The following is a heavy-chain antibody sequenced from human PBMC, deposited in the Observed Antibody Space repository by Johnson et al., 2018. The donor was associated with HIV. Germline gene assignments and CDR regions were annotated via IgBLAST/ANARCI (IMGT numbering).Heavy chain of an antibody. D-gene: IGHD7-27*01. CDR2: ITWNGGTT. CDR3: AKAVTGEGAFDI. Sequence: VQLVESGGGLVQPGGSLRLSCAASGFTFDEYGMSWVRQAPGKGLEWVSGITWNGGTTGYADSVKGRFLISRDNSKNTLYLQMNSLRAEDTAVYYCAKAVTGEGAFDIWGQGTMVTVSS. CDR1: GFTFDEYG. V-gene: IGHV3-20*04. J-gene: IGHJ3*02.